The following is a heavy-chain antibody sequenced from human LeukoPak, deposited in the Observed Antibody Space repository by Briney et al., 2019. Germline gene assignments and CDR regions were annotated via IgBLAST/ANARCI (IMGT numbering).Heavy chain of an antibody. CDR3: AKVGRDKTVAAGTAVSY. V-gene: IGHV3-23*01. D-gene: IGHD6-19*01. CDR1: VFTFSSYA. J-gene: IGHJ4*02. Sequence: GGSLRLSPALSVFTFSSYAVSSGPQAPGQGLEWVSALSGSGGSTYYADSVKGRFTISRDNSKNTLYLQMNSLRAEDTAVYYCAKVGRDKTVAAGTAVSYWGQGTLVTVSS. CDR2: LSGSGGST.